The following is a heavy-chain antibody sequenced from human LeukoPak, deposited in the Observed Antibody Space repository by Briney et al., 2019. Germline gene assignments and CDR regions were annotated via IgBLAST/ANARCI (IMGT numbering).Heavy chain of an antibody. CDR1: GGSISSSSYY. CDR3: ARLRYSSSWYYFDY. D-gene: IGHD6-13*01. CDR2: IYYSGST. J-gene: IGHJ4*02. Sequence: SETLSLTCTVSGGSISSSSYYWGWIRQPPGKGLEWIGSIYYSGSTYYNPSLKSRVTISVDTPKNQFSLKLSSVTAADTAVYYCARLRYSSSWYYFDYWGQGTLVTVSS. V-gene: IGHV4-39*01.